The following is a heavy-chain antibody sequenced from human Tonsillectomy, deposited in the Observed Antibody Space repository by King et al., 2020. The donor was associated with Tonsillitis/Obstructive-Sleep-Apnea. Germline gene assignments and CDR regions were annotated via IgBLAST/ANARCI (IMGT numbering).Heavy chain of an antibody. Sequence: VQLVESGAEVKKPGASVKVSCKASGYTFTSYGISWVRQAPGQGLEWMGWISAYNGNTNYAQKLQGRVTMTTDTSTSKDYMELRSLRSDDTAVYYCAREIGRRSSKNPFFDYWGQGTLVTVSS. V-gene: IGHV1-18*01. CDR2: ISAYNGNT. D-gene: IGHD6-6*01. CDR3: AREIGRRSSKNPFFDY. J-gene: IGHJ4*02. CDR1: GYTFTSYG.